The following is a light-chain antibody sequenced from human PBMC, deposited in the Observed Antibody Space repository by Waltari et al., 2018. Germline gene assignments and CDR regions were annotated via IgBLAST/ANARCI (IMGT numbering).Light chain of an antibody. V-gene: IGLV2-23*02. Sequence: QSALTQPASVSGSPGQSITISCTGTSSDVGSYNPVSWYQQHPGKAPKLMIYEVSKRPSGVSNRFSGSKSGNTASLTIAGLQAEDEADYYCCSYAGSSPWVFGGGTKLTVL. CDR3: CSYAGSSPWV. J-gene: IGLJ3*02. CDR2: EVS. CDR1: SSDVGSYNP.